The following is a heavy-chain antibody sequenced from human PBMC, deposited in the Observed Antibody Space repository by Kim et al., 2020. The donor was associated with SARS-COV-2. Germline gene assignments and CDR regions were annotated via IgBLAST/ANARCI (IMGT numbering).Heavy chain of an antibody. D-gene: IGHD1-26*01. V-gene: IGHV3-43*01. CDR3: AKVLRIDEGAFDI. Sequence: YADSVKCRFTSSRDNSKNSLYLQMNSLRTEDTALYYCAKVLRIDEGAFDIWGQGTMVTVSS. J-gene: IGHJ3*02.